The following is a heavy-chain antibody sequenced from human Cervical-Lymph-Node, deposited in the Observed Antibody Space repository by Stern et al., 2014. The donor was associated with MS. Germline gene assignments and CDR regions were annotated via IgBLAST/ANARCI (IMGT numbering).Heavy chain of an antibody. J-gene: IGHJ1*01. D-gene: IGHD7-27*01. CDR2: MNPVSGKT. Sequence: QVQLVQSGAEVRKPGASVTLSCKASGYIFTSDDINWVRPASGQGLEGMGWMNPVSGKTGLKQKFGGRDTMTTHIPTSTAYRELSILTSENTADYYCTKGWGRGGQGTQVTVSS. CDR1: GYIFTSDD. CDR3: TKGWGR. V-gene: IGHV1-8*01.